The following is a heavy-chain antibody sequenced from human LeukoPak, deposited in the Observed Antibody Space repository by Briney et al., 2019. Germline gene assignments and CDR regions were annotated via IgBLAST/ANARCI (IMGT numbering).Heavy chain of an antibody. V-gene: IGHV1-46*01. Sequence: ASVKVSCKASGYTFTSYYMHWVRQAPGQGLEWMGIINPSGGSTSYAQKFQGRVTMTRDTSTGTAYMELRSLRSDDTAVYYCARMLGYCRSATCLPGEYGWLDPWGQGTLVTVSS. D-gene: IGHD2-2*01. CDR2: INPSGGST. J-gene: IGHJ5*02. CDR3: ARMLGYCRSATCLPGEYGWLDP. CDR1: GYTFTSYY.